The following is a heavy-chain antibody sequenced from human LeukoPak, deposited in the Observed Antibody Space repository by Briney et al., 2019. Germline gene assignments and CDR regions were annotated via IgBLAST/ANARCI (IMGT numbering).Heavy chain of an antibody. D-gene: IGHD6-19*01. Sequence: PSETLSLTCTVSGGSISSYYWSWIRQPPGKGLEWIGYIYYSGSTNYNPSLKSRVTISVDTSKNQFSLKLSSVTAADTAVYYCARQARYSSGWYFFFAAFDIWGQGTMVTVSS. CDR2: IYYSGST. J-gene: IGHJ3*02. CDR3: ARQARYSSGWYFFFAAFDI. V-gene: IGHV4-59*08. CDR1: GGSISSYY.